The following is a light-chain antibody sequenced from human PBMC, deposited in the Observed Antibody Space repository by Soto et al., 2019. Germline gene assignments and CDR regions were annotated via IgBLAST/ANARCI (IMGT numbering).Light chain of an antibody. CDR1: SGSVSTSYY. V-gene: IGLV8-61*01. J-gene: IGLJ2*01. Sequence: QTVVTQEPSFSVSPGGTVTLTCGLSSGSVSTSYYPSWYQQTPGQAPRTLIYSTNTRSSGVPDRFSGSILGNKAALTITGAQADDESDYYCVLYMGSLVVFGGGTQRTVL. CDR2: STN. CDR3: VLYMGSLVV.